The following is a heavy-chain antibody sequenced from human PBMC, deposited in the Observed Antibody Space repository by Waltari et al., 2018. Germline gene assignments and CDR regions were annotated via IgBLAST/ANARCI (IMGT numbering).Heavy chain of an antibody. V-gene: IGHV4-39*01. Sequence: QLQLQESGPGLVKPSETLSLTCTVSGGSISSSSYYWGWIRQPPGKGLEWIGSIYYSGSTHYNPSLKSRVTISVDTSKNQFSLKLSSVTAADTAVYYCAGIAVAGSRFDYWGQGTLVTVSS. CDR3: AGIAVAGSRFDY. D-gene: IGHD6-19*01. CDR2: IYYSGST. J-gene: IGHJ4*02. CDR1: GGSISSSSYY.